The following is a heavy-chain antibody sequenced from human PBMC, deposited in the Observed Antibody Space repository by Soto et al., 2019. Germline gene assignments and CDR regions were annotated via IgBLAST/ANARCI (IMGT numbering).Heavy chain of an antibody. CDR2: INTGNGKT. V-gene: IGHV1-3*04. CDR3: ARDEDY. J-gene: IGHJ4*02. CDR1: GYTFTRYA. Sequence: XXVKVSCKASGYTFTRYAMHWVRQAPGQSLEWMGWINTGNGKTKYSEKFQGRVTITRDTSASTAYMELSSLRSEDTAVYYCARDEDYWGQGTLVTVSS.